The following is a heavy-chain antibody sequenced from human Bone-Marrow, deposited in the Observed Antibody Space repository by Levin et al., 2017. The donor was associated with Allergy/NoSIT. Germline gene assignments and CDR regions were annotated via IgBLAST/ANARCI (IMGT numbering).Heavy chain of an antibody. Sequence: LSLTCAASGFTFRSYEMNWVRQAPGKGLEWVLYISSSGSTTYYADSVKGRFTISRDNAENSLYLQMNSLRAEDTAVYYCALLPGRVGRETLRLWGQGTLVTVSS. J-gene: IGHJ4*02. CDR3: ALLPGRVGRETLRL. CDR2: ISSSGSTT. V-gene: IGHV3-48*03. CDR1: GFTFRSYE. D-gene: IGHD1-26*01.